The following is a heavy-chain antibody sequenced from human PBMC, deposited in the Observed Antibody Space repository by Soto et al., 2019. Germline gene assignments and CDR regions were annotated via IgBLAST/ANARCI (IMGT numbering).Heavy chain of an antibody. V-gene: IGHV3-48*03. CDR1: GFSFRDYE. CDR3: TRGAGFFYGVDV. CDR2: ISFSGSTI. Sequence: PGGSLRLSCADSGFSFRDYEINWGRQAPGKGLEWIAHISFSGSTIYYADSVKGRFSISRDNSKNFLYLQMSGLRADDSAVYYCTRGAGFFYGVDVWGLGTTVIVSS. D-gene: IGHD3-10*01. J-gene: IGHJ6*02.